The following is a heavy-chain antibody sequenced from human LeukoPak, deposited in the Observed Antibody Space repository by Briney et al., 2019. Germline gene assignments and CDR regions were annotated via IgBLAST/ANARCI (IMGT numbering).Heavy chain of an antibody. CDR3: AKVDLSAVYD. CDR1: GFTFSSSV. CDR2: ISGSSGST. Sequence: GGSLRLSCAASGFTFSSSVMTWVRQAPGKGLDWVSAISGSSGSTYYADSVKGRFTIPKDNSKNTLYLQMNSLRAEDTALYFCAKVDLSAVYDWGQGTLVTVSS. D-gene: IGHD5/OR15-5a*01. J-gene: IGHJ4*02. V-gene: IGHV3-23*01.